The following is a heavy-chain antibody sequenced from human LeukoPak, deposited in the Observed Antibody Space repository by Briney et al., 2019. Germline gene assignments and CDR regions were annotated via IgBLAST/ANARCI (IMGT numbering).Heavy chain of an antibody. CDR3: ASKQGDY. J-gene: IGHJ4*02. CDR1: GFTFSSYA. CDR2: INPDGSGK. V-gene: IGHV3-7*01. Sequence: GRSLRLSCAASGFTFSSYAMHWVRQAPGKGLEWVANINPDGSGKYYVDSVKGRFTISRDNAKKSLYLQMNSLRAEDTAVYYCASKQGDYWGQGTLVTVSS.